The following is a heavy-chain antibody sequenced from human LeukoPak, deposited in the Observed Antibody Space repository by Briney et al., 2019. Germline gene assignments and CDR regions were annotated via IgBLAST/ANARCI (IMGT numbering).Heavy chain of an antibody. CDR3: ARDNGHDAFDI. J-gene: IGHJ3*02. CDR1: GGSISSYY. CDR2: IYYSGST. Sequence: SETLSLTCTVSGGSISSYYWSWIRQPPGKGLEWIGYIYYSGSTNYNPSLKSRVTISVDTSKNQFSLKLSSVTAADTAVYYCARDNGHDAFDIWGRGTMVTVSS. V-gene: IGHV4-59*01.